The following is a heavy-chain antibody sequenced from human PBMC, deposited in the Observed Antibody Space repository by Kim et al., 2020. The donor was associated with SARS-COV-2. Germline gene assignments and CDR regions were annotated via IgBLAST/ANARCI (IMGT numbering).Heavy chain of an antibody. D-gene: IGHD2-15*01. V-gene: IGHV3-15*01. CDR2: IKSKTDDETS. Sequence: GGSLRLSCAASGFTFIHDSMSWVRQAPGKGLEWVGRIKSKTDDETSDYAAPVQGRFIISRYDSKNTMYLQMNSLKTEGTAVYYCTTDLRDRECSDCCSTTWGRGTLVTVSS. J-gene: IGHJ5*02. CDR1: GFTFIHDS. CDR3: TTDLRDRECSDCCSTT.